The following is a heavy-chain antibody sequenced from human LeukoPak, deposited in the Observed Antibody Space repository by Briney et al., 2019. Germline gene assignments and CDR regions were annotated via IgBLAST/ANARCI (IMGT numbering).Heavy chain of an antibody. V-gene: IGHV4-30-2*01. D-gene: IGHD6-13*01. J-gene: IGHJ5*02. CDR3: ARGGPYSSSWYMGYWFDP. Sequence: SETLSLTCTVSGGSISSGGYYWSWIRQPPGKGLEWIGYIYHSGSTYYNPSLKSRVTISVDRSKNQFSLKLSSVTAADTAVYYCARGGPYSSSWYMGYWFDPWGQGTLVTVSS. CDR2: IYHSGST. CDR1: GGSISSGGYY.